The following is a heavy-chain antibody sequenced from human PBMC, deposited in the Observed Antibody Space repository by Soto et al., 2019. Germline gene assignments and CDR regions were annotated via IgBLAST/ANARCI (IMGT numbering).Heavy chain of an antibody. CDR1: GYTFTSYA. J-gene: IGHJ6*02. CDR2: INAGNGNT. D-gene: IGHD2-2*01. V-gene: IGHV1-3*01. CDR3: ARPYCSRTSCEDYYYYYGMDV. Sequence: ASVKVSCKASGYTFTSYAMHLVRQAPVQRLEGMGWINAGNGNTKYSQKFQGRVTITRDTSASTAYMELSSLRSEDTAVYYCARPYCSRTSCEDYYYYYGMDVGGQGTMVTVSS.